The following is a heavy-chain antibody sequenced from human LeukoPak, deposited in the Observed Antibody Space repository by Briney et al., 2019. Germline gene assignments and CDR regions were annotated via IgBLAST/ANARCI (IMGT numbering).Heavy chain of an antibody. CDR3: ARDQGNYDTLTGYYPAPYFDY. CDR2: ISIYKGNT. Sequence: ASVKVCCKASGYTFTRYGISWVRQAPGQGLEWMGWISIYKGNTNYAQKFQGRVTMTTDTSTSTAYMELRSLSSDDTAVYYCARDQGNYDTLTGYYPAPYFDYWGQGTLVTVSS. D-gene: IGHD3-9*01. J-gene: IGHJ4*02. CDR1: GYTFTRYG. V-gene: IGHV1-18*01.